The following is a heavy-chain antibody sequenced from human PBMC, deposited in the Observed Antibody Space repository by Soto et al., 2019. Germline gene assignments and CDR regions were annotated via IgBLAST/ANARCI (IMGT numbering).Heavy chain of an antibody. D-gene: IGHD6-19*01. CDR3: ARIEYTRVWCPFGY. Sequence: PSETLSLTCTVSGGSIGRYYWNWIRQPPGKGLEWIGYIYYSGSTNYNPSLKSRVTMSVDTSKNQFSLKLSSVTAADTAVYYCARIEYTRVWCPFGYPGQGALVTVSS. J-gene: IGHJ4*02. V-gene: IGHV4-59*01. CDR2: IYYSGST. CDR1: GGSIGRYY.